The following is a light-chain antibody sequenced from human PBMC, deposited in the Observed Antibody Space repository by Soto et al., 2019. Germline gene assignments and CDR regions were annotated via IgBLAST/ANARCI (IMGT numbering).Light chain of an antibody. CDR3: ATWDDNLNGPV. CDR1: DSNIGAGFA. V-gene: IGLV1-40*01. Sequence: QSVLTQPPSVSGATGQRISISCTGSDSNIGAGFAVHWYQQVPGTAPKLLIYGTNRRPSGVPDRFSASKSGSSASLAITGLQSDDEADYYCATWDDNLNGPVFGGGTKVTVL. CDR2: GTN. J-gene: IGLJ3*02.